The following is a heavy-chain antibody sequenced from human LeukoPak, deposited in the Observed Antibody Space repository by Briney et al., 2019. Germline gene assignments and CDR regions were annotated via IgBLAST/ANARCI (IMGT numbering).Heavy chain of an antibody. CDR2: FDPEDGET. CDR3: ATDRLLGGYDPSDY. V-gene: IGHV1-24*01. J-gene: IGHJ4*02. D-gene: IGHD5-12*01. Sequence: ASVKVSCKVSGCTLTELSMHWVRQAPGKGLEWMGGFDPEDGETIYAQKFQGRVTMTEDTSTDTAYMELSSLRSEDTAVYYCATDRLLGGYDPSDYWGQGTLVTVSS. CDR1: GCTLTELS.